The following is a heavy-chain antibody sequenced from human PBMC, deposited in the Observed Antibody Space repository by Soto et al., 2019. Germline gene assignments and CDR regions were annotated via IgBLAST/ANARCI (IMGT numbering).Heavy chain of an antibody. CDR3: SREAPSAGTNYFDF. V-gene: IGHV3-23*01. D-gene: IGHD1-1*01. Sequence: EVQLLESGGGLVQPGGSLRLSCAASGFTFSTYDMIWVRQAPGKGLEWVSDIRGRGNSAFYADSVKGRFTISRDNSNNTLYLQMNNLRADDTAVYYCSREAPSAGTNYFDFWGQGTLVTVAS. J-gene: IGHJ4*02. CDR1: GFTFSTYD. CDR2: IRGRGNSA.